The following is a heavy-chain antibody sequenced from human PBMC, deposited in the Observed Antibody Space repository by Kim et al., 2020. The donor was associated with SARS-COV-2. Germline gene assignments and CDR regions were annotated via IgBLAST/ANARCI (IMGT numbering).Heavy chain of an antibody. D-gene: IGHD3-22*01. CDR3: ARRATFTLLIVAYNWFDP. Sequence: ASVKVSCKASGYTFTDYYMHWVRQAPGQGLEWMGWINPNSGGTNYAQKFQGRVTMTRDTSISTAYMELSSLRSDDTAVYYCARRATFTLLIVAYNWFDPWGQGTLVTVSS. V-gene: IGHV1-2*02. CDR2: INPNSGGT. J-gene: IGHJ5*02. CDR1: GYTFTDYY.